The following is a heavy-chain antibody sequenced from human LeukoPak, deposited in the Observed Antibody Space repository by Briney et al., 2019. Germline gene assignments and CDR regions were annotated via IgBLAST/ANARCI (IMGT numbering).Heavy chain of an antibody. D-gene: IGHD3-10*01. V-gene: IGHV5-51*01. CDR2: IYPGDSDT. CDR1: GYSFTSHW. J-gene: IGHJ4*02. CDR3: QRQRFRGVSYFDY. Sequence: GESLKISCEGSGYSFTSHWIGWVRQMPGKGLEWMGIIYPGDSDTRCSPSFQGQVTISADKSITTAYLQWTSLKASDTATYYCQRQRFRGVSYFDYWGGGTLVTVS.